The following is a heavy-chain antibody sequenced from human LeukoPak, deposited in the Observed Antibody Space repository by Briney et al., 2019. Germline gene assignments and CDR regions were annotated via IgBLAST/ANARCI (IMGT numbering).Heavy chain of an antibody. CDR2: IIPIFGTA. D-gene: IGHD3-22*01. CDR3: ARDSYYDSSGLYYYYYGMDV. J-gene: IGHJ6*02. CDR1: GGTFSSYA. V-gene: IGHV1-69*13. Sequence: SVKVSCKASGGTFSSYAISWVRQAPGQGLEWMGGIIPIFGTANYAQKFQGRVTITADESTSTAYMELSSLRSEDTAVYYCARDSYYDSSGLYYYYYGMDVWGQGTTVTVSS.